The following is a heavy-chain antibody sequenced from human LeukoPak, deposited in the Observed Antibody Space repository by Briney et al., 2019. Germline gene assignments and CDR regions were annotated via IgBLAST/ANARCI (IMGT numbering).Heavy chain of an antibody. D-gene: IGHD2-2*01. CDR1: GYTFTSYG. J-gene: IGHJ4*02. CDR3: ARDWDDGCSSTSCPSFDY. Sequence: ASVKVSCKASGYTFTSYGISWVRQAPGQGLEWMGWISAYNGNTNYALKLQGRVTMTTDTSTSTAYIELRSLRSDDTAVYYCARDWDDGCSSTSCPSFDYWGQGTLVTVSS. CDR2: ISAYNGNT. V-gene: IGHV1-18*01.